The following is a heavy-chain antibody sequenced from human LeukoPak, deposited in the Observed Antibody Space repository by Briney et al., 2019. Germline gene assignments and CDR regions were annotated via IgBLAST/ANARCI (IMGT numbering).Heavy chain of an antibody. CDR2: ISYSGGT. D-gene: IGHD3-10*01. V-gene: IGHV4-59*12. Sequence: PSETLSLTCSVSGVSISSDYWSWIRQSPGKGLEWIGYISYSGGTNYNPSLKSRVTISLDTSKHQFSLQLSSVTAADTAVYYCVRGQRLGGDYWGHGTLVTVSS. J-gene: IGHJ4*01. CDR3: VRGQRLGGDY. CDR1: GVSISSDY.